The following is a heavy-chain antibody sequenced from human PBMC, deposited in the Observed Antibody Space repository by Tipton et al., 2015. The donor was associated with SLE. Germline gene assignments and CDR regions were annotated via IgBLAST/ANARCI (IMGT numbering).Heavy chain of an antibody. Sequence: TLSLTCTVSGGSVSSASYYWTWIRQPPGKGMEWLGYISYSGSTSYNPSLKSRVTISVDTSKNQFSLKLSSVTAADTAVYYCARDGGLEYSSSTYFDYWGQGTLVTVSS. CDR3: ARDGGLEYSSSTYFDY. J-gene: IGHJ4*02. V-gene: IGHV4-61*01. D-gene: IGHD6-6*01. CDR2: ISYSGST. CDR1: GGSVSSASYY.